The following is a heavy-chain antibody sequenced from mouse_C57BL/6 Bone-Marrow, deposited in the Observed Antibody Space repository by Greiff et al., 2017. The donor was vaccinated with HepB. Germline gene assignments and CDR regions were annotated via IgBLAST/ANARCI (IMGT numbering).Heavy chain of an antibody. D-gene: IGHD4-1*01. CDR3: ARPGVAY. J-gene: IGHJ3*01. CDR2: ISSGGSYT. Sequence: EVQLVESGGDLVKPGGSLKLSCAASGFTFSSYGMSWVRQTPDKRLEWVATISSGGSYTYYPDSVKGRFTISGDNAKNTLYLQMSSLKSEDTAMYYCARPGVAYWGQGTLVTVSA. V-gene: IGHV5-6*01. CDR1: GFTFSSYG.